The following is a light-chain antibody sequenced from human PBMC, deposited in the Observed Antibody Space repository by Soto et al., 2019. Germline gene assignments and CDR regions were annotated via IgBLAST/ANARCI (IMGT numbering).Light chain of an antibody. Sequence: QSVLTQSASVSVSPGQSITISCTGSNSDVGGYNYVSWYQQHPGKAPKLMIYDVSNRPSGVSNRFSGSKSGNTASLTISGLQADDEADYYCTSYTTSNTEVFGGGTKLTVL. CDR2: DVS. CDR1: NSDVGGYNY. J-gene: IGLJ2*01. CDR3: TSYTTSNTEV. V-gene: IGLV2-14*01.